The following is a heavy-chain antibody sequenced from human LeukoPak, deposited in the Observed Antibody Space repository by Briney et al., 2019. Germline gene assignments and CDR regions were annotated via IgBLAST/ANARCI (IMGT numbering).Heavy chain of an antibody. CDR3: TTDPYSNGWSN. Sequence: GGPLRLSCAASGFSFANAWMTWVRQAPGKGLEWVGRIKSKSDGGTTDYAASVKGRFAISRDDSKNTLDLQMNSLNTEDTAVYYCTTDPYSNGWSNWGQGTLVTVSS. D-gene: IGHD6-19*01. CDR1: GFSFANAW. CDR2: IKSKSDGGTT. J-gene: IGHJ4*02. V-gene: IGHV3-15*01.